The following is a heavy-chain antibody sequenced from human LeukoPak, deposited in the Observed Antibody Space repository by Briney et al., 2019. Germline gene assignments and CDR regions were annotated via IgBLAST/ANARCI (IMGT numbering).Heavy chain of an antibody. D-gene: IGHD5-24*01. CDR1: GFTLSSYG. J-gene: IGHJ4*02. CDR3: TRVGYIDEGIDY. CDR2: IKQDGSKK. Sequence: PGRSLRLSCVASGFTLSSYGMHWVRQAPGKGLEWVANIKQDGSKKSYVDSVKGRFTISRDNAKNSLYLQMNSLRAEDTAIYYCTRVGYIDEGIDYWGQGTLVTVSS. V-gene: IGHV3-7*04.